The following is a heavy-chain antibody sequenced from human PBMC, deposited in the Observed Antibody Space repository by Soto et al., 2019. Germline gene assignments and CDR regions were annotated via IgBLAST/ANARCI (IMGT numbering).Heavy chain of an antibody. V-gene: IGHV6-1*01. Sequence: PTRSLTCAGSGNGVSSNSASWNWIRKSPSRGLEWLGRTYYRSKWYSDYAVSVKSRVTINPDTSKNQFSLQLNSVTPEDTAVYYCARGYSGSMDVWGQGTTVTVSS. J-gene: IGHJ6*02. CDR1: GNGVSSNSAS. CDR2: TYYRSKWYS. D-gene: IGHD5-12*01. CDR3: ARGYSGSMDV.